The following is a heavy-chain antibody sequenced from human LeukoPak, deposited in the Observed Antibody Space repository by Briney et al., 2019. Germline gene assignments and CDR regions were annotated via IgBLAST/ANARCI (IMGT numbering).Heavy chain of an antibody. D-gene: IGHD3-16*01. CDR3: ARGALGGFYAFFYMDV. V-gene: IGHV4-59*11. CDR1: GGSISSHY. CDR2: ISSSGGT. Sequence: KSSETLSLTCTVSGGSISSHYWIWVRQSPEKGLEWIGDISSSGGTAYNPSLRSRVTISLDASKNPYSLNLGSVTAADTAVNYCARGALGGFYAFFYMDVWGKGTTVTVSS. J-gene: IGHJ6*03.